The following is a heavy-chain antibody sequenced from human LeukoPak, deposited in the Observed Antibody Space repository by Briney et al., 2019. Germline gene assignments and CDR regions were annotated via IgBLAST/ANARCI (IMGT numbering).Heavy chain of an antibody. CDR3: ARGLSGVDYGDLVRDY. J-gene: IGHJ4*02. CDR2: INPNSGGT. Sequence: ASVKVSCKASGYTLTGYCMHWVRQAPGQGLEWMGWINPNSGGTNYAQKFQGRVTMTRDTSISTAYMELSRLRSDDTAVYYCARGLSGVDYGDLVRDYWGQGTLVTVSS. CDR1: GYTLTGYC. V-gene: IGHV1-2*02. D-gene: IGHD4-17*01.